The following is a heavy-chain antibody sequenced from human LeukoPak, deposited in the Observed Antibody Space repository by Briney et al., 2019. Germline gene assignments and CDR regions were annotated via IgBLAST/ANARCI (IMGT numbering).Heavy chain of an antibody. J-gene: IGHJ2*01. CDR3: ARQSSTGLGAAAGTSWYFDL. CDR2: INHSRST. V-gene: IGHV4-34*01. Sequence: PSETLSLTCAVYGGSFSGYYWSWIRQPPGKGLEWIGEINHSRSTNYNPSLKSRVTISVDTSKNQFSLKLSSVTAADTAVYYCARQSSTGLGAAAGTSWYFDLWGRGTLVTVSS. CDR1: GGSFSGYY. D-gene: IGHD6-13*01.